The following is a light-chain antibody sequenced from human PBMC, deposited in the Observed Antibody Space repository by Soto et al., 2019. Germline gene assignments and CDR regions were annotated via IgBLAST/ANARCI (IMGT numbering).Light chain of an antibody. V-gene: IGKV3-15*01. J-gene: IGKJ4*01. Sequence: EIVLTQSPATLSVSPGERATLSCRASQSISSDLAWYQQKPGQAPSLLIYRASTRATGVPDRFSGSGSGTEFTLTINSLQSEDFAVYYCQRYNNWPLTFGGGTKVDIK. CDR1: QSISSD. CDR3: QRYNNWPLT. CDR2: RAS.